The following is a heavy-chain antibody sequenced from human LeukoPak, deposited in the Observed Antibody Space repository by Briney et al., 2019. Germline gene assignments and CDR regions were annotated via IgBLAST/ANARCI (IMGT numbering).Heavy chain of an antibody. CDR2: ISGSGGST. CDR3: ARGGTYYDILTGYYPPLWY. D-gene: IGHD3-9*01. Sequence: GGSLRLSCAASGFTFSSYAMSWVRQAPGKGLEWVSAISGSGGSTYYADSVKGRFTISRDNSRDTLYLQMNSLRAEDTAVYYCARGGTYYDILTGYYPPLWYWGQGTLVTVSS. CDR1: GFTFSSYA. J-gene: IGHJ4*02. V-gene: IGHV3-23*01.